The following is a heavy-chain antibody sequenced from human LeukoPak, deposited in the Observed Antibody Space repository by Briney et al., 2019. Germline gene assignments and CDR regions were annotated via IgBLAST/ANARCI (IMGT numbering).Heavy chain of an antibody. V-gene: IGHV3-48*02. CDR1: GFTFSSYS. J-gene: IGHJ6*02. Sequence: PGGSLRLSCAASGFTFSSYSMDWVRQAPGKGLEWVSYISSSSSTIYYADSVKGRFTISRDNAKNSLYLQMNSLRDEDTAVYCCARDLGKLTDYYYGMDVWGQGTTVTVSS. D-gene: IGHD4/OR15-4a*01. CDR3: ARDLGKLTDYYYGMDV. CDR2: ISSSSSTI.